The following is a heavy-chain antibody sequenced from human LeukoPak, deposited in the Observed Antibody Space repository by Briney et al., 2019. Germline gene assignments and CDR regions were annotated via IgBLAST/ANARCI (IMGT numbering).Heavy chain of an antibody. J-gene: IGHJ4*02. CDR3: ARGGVGATGFDY. CDR2: MNPNSGNT. CDR1: GYTFTSYV. Sequence: ASLKVSCKASGYTFTSYVINWVRQATGQGLGWMGWMNPNSGNTGYAQKFQGGVTLTRNTSIRTAYMELSSLRSEDTAVYYCARGGVGATGFDYWGRGTLVTVSS. V-gene: IGHV1-8*03. D-gene: IGHD1-26*01.